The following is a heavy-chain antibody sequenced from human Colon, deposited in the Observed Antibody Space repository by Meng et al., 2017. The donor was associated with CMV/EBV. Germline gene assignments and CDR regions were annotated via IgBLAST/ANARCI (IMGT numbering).Heavy chain of an antibody. V-gene: IGHV3-30*04. Sequence: SCAASGFTFSSYSMHWVRQAPGKGLEWVSVISYDGSNKFYADSVKGRFTVSRDNSKNTLYPQMNGLRAEDTAVYYCAKDVAAQFYFDYWGQGTPVTVSS. CDR1: GFTFSSYS. J-gene: IGHJ4*02. CDR2: ISYDGSNK. CDR3: AKDVAAQFYFDY. D-gene: IGHD6-6*01.